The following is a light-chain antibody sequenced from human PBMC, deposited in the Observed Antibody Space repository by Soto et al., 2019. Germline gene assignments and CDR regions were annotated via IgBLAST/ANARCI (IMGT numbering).Light chain of an antibody. CDR2: EVS. Sequence: QSALTQPPSASGSPGQSLTISCTGTRSDVGGYNFVSWYQQHPGKAPKLMIFEVSKRPSGVPDRFSGSKSGNTASLTVSGLQAEDEADYYCSSQAGRNTVVFGGGTKLTVL. CDR1: RSDVGGYNF. J-gene: IGLJ2*01. V-gene: IGLV2-8*01. CDR3: SSQAGRNTVV.